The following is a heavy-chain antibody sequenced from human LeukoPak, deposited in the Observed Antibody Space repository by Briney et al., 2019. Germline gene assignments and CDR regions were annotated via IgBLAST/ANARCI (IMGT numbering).Heavy chain of an antibody. D-gene: IGHD4-23*01. J-gene: IGHJ6*02. CDR3: ARTTVVTPTSYYYGMDV. V-gene: IGHV3-7*03. CDR1: GFTFSSYW. Sequence: GGSLRLSCAASGFTFSSYWMSWVRQAPGKGLEWVANIKQDGSEKYYVDSVKGRFTISRDNAKNSLYLQMSSLRAEDTAVYYCARTTVVTPTSYYYGMDVWGQGTTVTVSS. CDR2: IKQDGSEK.